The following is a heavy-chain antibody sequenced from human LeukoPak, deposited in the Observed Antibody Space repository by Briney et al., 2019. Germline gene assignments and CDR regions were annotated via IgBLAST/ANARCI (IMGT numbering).Heavy chain of an antibody. V-gene: IGHV1-18*01. J-gene: IGHJ4*02. CDR3: ARGKIFYGSGSYPDY. CDR1: GYTFTSYG. D-gene: IGHD3-10*01. Sequence: ASVNVSCKASGYTFTSYGISWVGQAPGQGLEWMGWISAYNGNTNYAQKLQGRVTMTTDTSTSTAYMELRSLRSDDTAVYYCARGKIFYGSGSYPDYWGQGTLVTVSS. CDR2: ISAYNGNT.